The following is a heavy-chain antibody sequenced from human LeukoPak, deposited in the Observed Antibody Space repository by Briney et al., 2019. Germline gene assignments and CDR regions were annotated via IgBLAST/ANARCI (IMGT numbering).Heavy chain of an antibody. CDR2: MYYSGST. CDR1: GGSISSGDYY. Sequence: SQTLSLTCTVSGGSISSGDYYGSWIRQPPGKGLEWVGYMYYSGSTYYNPSLESRVTISVDTSKNQFSLKLSSVTAADTAVYYCARPYYYDSRIDPWGQGTLVTVSS. V-gene: IGHV4-30-4*01. J-gene: IGHJ5*02. CDR3: ARPYYYDSRIDP. D-gene: IGHD3-22*01.